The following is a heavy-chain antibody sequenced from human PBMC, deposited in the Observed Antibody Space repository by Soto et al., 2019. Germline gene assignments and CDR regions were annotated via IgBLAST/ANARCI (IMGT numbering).Heavy chain of an antibody. D-gene: IGHD3-10*01. Sequence: GESLKISCKGSGYSFSTYWIAWVRQMPGKGLEWMGIIYPDDSDTRYSPSLQGQVTISADKSINTAYLQWGSLKASDTAIYYCTRHVGFRAPFYYRGMDVWGQGTAVTVSS. CDR1: GYSFSTYW. CDR2: IYPDDSDT. V-gene: IGHV5-51*01. J-gene: IGHJ6*02. CDR3: TRHVGFRAPFYYRGMDV.